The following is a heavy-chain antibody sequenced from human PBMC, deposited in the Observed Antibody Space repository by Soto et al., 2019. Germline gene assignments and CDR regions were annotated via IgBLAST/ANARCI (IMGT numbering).Heavy chain of an antibody. CDR2: IRDKANEYST. CDR1: GFSFGDHF. Sequence: EVQLVESGGTLVQPGGSLRLSCVASGFSFGDHFLDWVRQAPGKGLEWVGRIRDKANEYSTEYAASVKGRFTVSRDDSKNSLYLRMNSLKGEDTAVYYCAREGVSASYQISRFDSWGQGTLVTVSS. CDR3: AREGVSASYQISRFDS. D-gene: IGHD2-8*01. J-gene: IGHJ5*01. V-gene: IGHV3-72*01.